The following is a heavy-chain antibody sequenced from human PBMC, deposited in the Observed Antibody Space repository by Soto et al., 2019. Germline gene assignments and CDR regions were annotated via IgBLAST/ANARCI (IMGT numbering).Heavy chain of an antibody. V-gene: IGHV1-2*02. CDR3: ARDVYSGYGSNWFDP. J-gene: IGHJ5*02. D-gene: IGHD5-12*01. Sequence: GXSXKVSCKASGDTXTANYIHWVRQAPGQGFEWMGWIKPQSGGTNYPQKFQGRFTISRDNAKKKLYLQMNSMRAEDTAVYYCARDVYSGYGSNWFDPWGQGTLVTVSS. CDR2: IKPQSGGT. CDR1: GDTXTANY.